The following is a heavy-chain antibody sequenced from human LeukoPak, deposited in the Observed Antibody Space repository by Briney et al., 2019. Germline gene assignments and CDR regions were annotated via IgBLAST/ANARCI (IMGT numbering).Heavy chain of an antibody. J-gene: IGHJ4*02. V-gene: IGHV1-18*01. CDR1: GYTFTSYG. D-gene: IGHD4-17*01. CDR3: ARGKGNYGDPASFDY. Sequence: GASVKVSCKASGYTFTSYGISWVRQAPGQGLEWMGWISAYNGNTNYAQKLQGRVTMTTDTSTSTAYMELGNLRSDDTAVYFCARGKGNYGDPASFDYWGQGTLVTVSS. CDR2: ISAYNGNT.